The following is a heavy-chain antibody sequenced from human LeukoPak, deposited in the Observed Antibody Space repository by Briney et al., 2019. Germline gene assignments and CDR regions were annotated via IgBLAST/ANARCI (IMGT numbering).Heavy chain of an antibody. CDR1: GFTFSSYG. Sequence: GGSLRLSCAASGFTFSSYGMHWVRQAPGKGLEWVAVIWYDGSNKYYADSVKGRFTISRDNSKNTLYLQMNSLRAEDTAVYYCARDAPLGSGIDHWGQGTLVTVSS. CDR2: IWYDGSNK. J-gene: IGHJ4*02. V-gene: IGHV3-33*01. CDR3: ARDAPLGSGIDH. D-gene: IGHD1-26*01.